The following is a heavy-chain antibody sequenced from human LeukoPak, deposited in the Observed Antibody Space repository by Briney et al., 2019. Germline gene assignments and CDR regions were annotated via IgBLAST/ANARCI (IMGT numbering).Heavy chain of an antibody. J-gene: IGHJ3*02. CDR2: ISYDGSNK. Sequence: PGGSLRLSCAAPGFTFSSYGMHWVRQAPGKGLEWVAVISYDGSNKYYADSVKGRFTISRDNSKNTLYLQMNSLRAEDTAVYYCAKDRVLYYYDSSGYDAFDIWGQGTMVTVSS. V-gene: IGHV3-30*18. D-gene: IGHD3-22*01. CDR3: AKDRVLYYYDSSGYDAFDI. CDR1: GFTFSSYG.